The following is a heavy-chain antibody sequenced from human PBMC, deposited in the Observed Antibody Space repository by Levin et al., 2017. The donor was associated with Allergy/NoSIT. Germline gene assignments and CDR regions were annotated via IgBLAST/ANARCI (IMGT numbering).Heavy chain of an antibody. CDR2: INHSGST. V-gene: IGHV4-34*01. Sequence: PSETLSLTCAFYGGSFSDYYWSWIRQPPGKGLEWIGEINHSGSTNYNPSLKSRVTISVDTSKNQFSLKLSSVTAADTAVYYCARVSLYCSGGSCYSHDAFDIWGQGTMVTVSS. J-gene: IGHJ3*02. CDR1: GGSFSDYY. CDR3: ARVSLYCSGGSCYSHDAFDI. D-gene: IGHD2-15*01.